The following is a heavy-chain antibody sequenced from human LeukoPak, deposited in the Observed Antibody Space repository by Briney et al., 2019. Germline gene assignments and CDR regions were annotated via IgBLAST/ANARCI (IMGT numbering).Heavy chain of an antibody. CDR2: INHSGST. D-gene: IGHD1-26*01. CDR3: ARESGSLDPTNPQGPNFDY. V-gene: IGHV4-34*01. J-gene: IGHJ4*02. CDR1: GGSFSGYY. Sequence: PSETLSLTCAVYGGSFSGYYWSWIRQPPGKGLEWIGEINHSGSTNYNPSLKSRVTISVDTSKNQFSLKLSSVTAADTAVYYCARESGSLDPTNPQGPNFDYWGQGTLVTVSS.